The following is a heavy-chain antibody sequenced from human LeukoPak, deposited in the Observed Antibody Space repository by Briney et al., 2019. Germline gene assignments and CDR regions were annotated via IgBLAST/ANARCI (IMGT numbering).Heavy chain of an antibody. J-gene: IGHJ5*02. Sequence: SETLSLTCTVSGGSISSSSYYWGWIRQPPGRGLEWIGNIYYSGSTYYNPSLKSRVTISVDTSKNQSSLKVSSVTAADTAVYYCARGLTTVTSNNWFDPWGQGTLVTVSS. V-gene: IGHV4-39*01. D-gene: IGHD4-17*01. CDR2: IYYSGST. CDR1: GGSISSSSYY. CDR3: ARGLTTVTSNNWFDP.